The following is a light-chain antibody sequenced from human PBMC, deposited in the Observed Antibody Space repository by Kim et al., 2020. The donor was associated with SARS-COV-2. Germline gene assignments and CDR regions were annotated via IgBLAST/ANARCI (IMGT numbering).Light chain of an antibody. CDR2: LGS. CDR3: KQALQNPLA. V-gene: IGKV2-28*01. J-gene: IGKJ4*01. Sequence: DIVMTQSPLSLSVTPGEPASISCRSSQSLLHHTGYNFLDWYLQKPGQSPQLLIYLGSNRASGVPDRFSGSGSGTDFTLKISRVEAEDVGMYYCKQALQNPLAFGGGTKVDIK. CDR1: QSLLHHTGYNF.